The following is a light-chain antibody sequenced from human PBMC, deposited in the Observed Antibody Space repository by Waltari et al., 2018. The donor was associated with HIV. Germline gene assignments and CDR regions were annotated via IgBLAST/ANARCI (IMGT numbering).Light chain of an antibody. V-gene: IGKV3-20*01. CDR2: DAS. CDR1: QSVVNNY. Sequence: NVLTQSPGTLSLSPGETVALSCRASQSVVNNYLAWYQQRPGQSPKLIIYDASKRATGIPDRFSGSGSVTHFSLTINRLDPEDFAVYFCQQYGGSPPITFGQGTRLEIK. CDR3: QQYGGSPPIT. J-gene: IGKJ5*01.